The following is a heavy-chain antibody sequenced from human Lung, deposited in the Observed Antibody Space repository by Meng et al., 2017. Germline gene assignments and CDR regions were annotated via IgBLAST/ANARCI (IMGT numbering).Heavy chain of an antibody. CDR2: INHSGST. J-gene: IGHJ4*02. CDR3: ARGPTTMAHDFDY. D-gene: IGHD4-11*01. V-gene: IGHV4-34*01. CDR1: CGSFSDYY. Sequence: GGEGLLNPSETLSPTCGVSCGSFSDYYWSWIRQPPGKGLEWIGEINHSGSTNYNPSLESRATISVDTSQNNLSLKLSSVTAADSAVYYCARGPTTMAHDFDYWGQGTLVTVSS.